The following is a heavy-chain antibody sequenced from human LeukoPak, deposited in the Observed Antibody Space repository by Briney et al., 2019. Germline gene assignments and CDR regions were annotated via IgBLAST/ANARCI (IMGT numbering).Heavy chain of an antibody. CDR1: GYTFTGYY. CDR3: ARVAIAAAGIHDAFDI. D-gene: IGHD6-13*01. CDR2: INPNSGGT. Sequence: ASVKVSRKASGYTFTGYYLHWVRQAPGQGLEWLGWINPNSGGTNSAQNFQGRVTLTRDTSISTAYMELSRLRSDDTAVYYCARVAIAAAGIHDAFDIWGQGTVVTVSS. J-gene: IGHJ3*02. V-gene: IGHV1-2*02.